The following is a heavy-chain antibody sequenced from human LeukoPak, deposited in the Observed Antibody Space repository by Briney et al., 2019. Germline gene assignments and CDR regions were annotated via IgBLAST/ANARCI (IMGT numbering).Heavy chain of an antibody. CDR3: ARVSSTYYYDSSGYYFDY. V-gene: IGHV4-59*01. Sequence: TSETLSLTCTVSGGSISSYYWSWIRQPPGKGLEWIGYIYYSGSTNYNPSLKSRVTISVDTSKNQFSLKLSSVTAADTAVYYCARVSSTYYYDSSGYYFDYWGQGTLVTVSS. CDR1: GGSISSYY. CDR2: IYYSGST. D-gene: IGHD3-22*01. J-gene: IGHJ4*02.